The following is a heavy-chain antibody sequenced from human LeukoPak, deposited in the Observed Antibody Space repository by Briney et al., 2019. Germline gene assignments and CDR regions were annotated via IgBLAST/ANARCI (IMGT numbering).Heavy chain of an antibody. J-gene: IGHJ6*02. Sequence: QPGGSLRLSCAASEFTYSSYAMHWVRQAPGKGLERVAVISYDGSNKYYADSVKGRFTISRDNSKNTLYLQMNSLRAEDTAVYYCAKDIQVYYYYGMDVWGQGSTVTVSS. CDR2: ISYDGSNK. CDR1: EFTYSSYA. CDR3: AKDIQVYYYYGMDV. V-gene: IGHV3-30-3*01. D-gene: IGHD2-21*01.